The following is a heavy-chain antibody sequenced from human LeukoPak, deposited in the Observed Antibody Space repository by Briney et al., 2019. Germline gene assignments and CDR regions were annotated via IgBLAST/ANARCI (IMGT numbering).Heavy chain of an antibody. V-gene: IGHV4-31*03. CDR1: GGSISSGGYY. J-gene: IGHJ5*02. CDR2: IYYSGST. CDR3: ARDLYSGYDFYQFDP. Sequence: SETLSLTCTVSGGSISSGGYYWSWIRQHPGKGLEWIGYIYYSGSTYYNPSLKSRVTISVDTSKNQFSLKLSSVTAADTAVYYCARDLYSGYDFYQFDPWGQGTLVIVSS. D-gene: IGHD5-12*01.